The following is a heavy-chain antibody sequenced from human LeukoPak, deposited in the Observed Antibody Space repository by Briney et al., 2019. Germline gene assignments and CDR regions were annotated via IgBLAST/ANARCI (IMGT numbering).Heavy chain of an antibody. CDR2: ISSSSSTI. Sequence: GGSLRLSCAASGFTFSSYSMNWVRQAPGKGLEWVSYISSSSSTIYYADSVKGRFTISRDNAKNSLYLQMNSLRAEDTAVYYCARTSGSYDILTGYYYYYYMDVWGKGTTVTVSS. V-gene: IGHV3-48*01. D-gene: IGHD3-9*01. J-gene: IGHJ6*03. CDR1: GFTFSSYS. CDR3: ARTSGSYDILTGYYYYYYMDV.